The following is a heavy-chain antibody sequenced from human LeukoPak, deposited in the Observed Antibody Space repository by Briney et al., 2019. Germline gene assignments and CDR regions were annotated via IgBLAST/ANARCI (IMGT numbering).Heavy chain of an antibody. J-gene: IGHJ4*02. V-gene: IGHV1-69*04. CDR1: GGTFSSYA. Sequence: RSSVKVSCKASGGTFSSYAISWVRQAPEQGLDWMGRIIPILGIANYAQKFQGRVTITADKSTSTAYMELSSLRSEDTAVYYCARDNIAVAGRNDYWGQGTLVTVSS. D-gene: IGHD6-19*01. CDR2: IIPILGIA. CDR3: ARDNIAVAGRNDY.